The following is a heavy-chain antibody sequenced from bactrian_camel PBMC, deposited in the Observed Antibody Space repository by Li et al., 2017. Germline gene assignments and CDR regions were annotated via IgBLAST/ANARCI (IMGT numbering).Heavy chain of an antibody. Sequence: VQLVESGGGVVQPGGSLRLSCAASGFTFSTYDMSWVRQAPGKGLEWVSAINSGGGSTYYADSVKGRFSISRDNAKNTVLLQMNSLKSEDTALYYCATQRSWSTGAYAANYWGQGTQVTVS. J-gene: IGHJ4*01. V-gene: IGHV3S40*01. CDR1: GFTFSTYD. CDR3: ATQRSWSTGAYAANY. CDR2: INSGGGST. D-gene: IGHD6*01.